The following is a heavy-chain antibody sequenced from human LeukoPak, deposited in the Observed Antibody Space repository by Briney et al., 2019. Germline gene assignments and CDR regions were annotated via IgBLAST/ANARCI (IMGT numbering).Heavy chain of an antibody. V-gene: IGHV3-7*01. D-gene: IGHD2-15*01. CDR2: IKEDGSEK. J-gene: IGHJ4*02. CDR1: GFTFNSFW. Sequence: QPGGSLRLSCAASGFTFNSFWMTWVRQAPGKGLEWVANIKEDGSEKYYVDSVKGRFTISRDNAKNPLYLQLNSLRAEDTAVYYCTRDTGCSGGTCYSFYGYWGQGTLVTVSS. CDR3: TRDTGCSGGTCYSFYGY.